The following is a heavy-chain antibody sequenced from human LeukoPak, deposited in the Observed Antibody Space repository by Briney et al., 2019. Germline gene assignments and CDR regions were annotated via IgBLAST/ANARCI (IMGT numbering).Heavy chain of an antibody. V-gene: IGHV4-61*02. CDR1: GGSISSGSYY. J-gene: IGHJ6*02. CDR3: ARDRAVTTGNGYYYYGMDV. D-gene: IGHD4-17*01. CDR2: IYTSGST. Sequence: SETLSLTCTVSGGSISSGSYYWSWIRQPAGKGLEWIGRIYTSGSTNYNPSLKSRVTISVDTSKNQFSLKLSSVTAADTAVYYCARDRAVTTGNGYYYYGMDVWGQGTTVTVSS.